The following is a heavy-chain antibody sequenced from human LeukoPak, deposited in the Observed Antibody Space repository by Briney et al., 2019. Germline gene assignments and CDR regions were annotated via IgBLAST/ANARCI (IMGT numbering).Heavy chain of an antibody. Sequence: ASVKVSCKVSGYTLAELSMHWVRQAPGKGLEWMGGFDPEDGETIYAQKFQGRVTMTEDTSTDTAYMELSSLRSEDTAVYYCVTDLSGTYGFWWGQGTLVTVSS. CDR1: GYTLAELS. D-gene: IGHD1-26*01. V-gene: IGHV1-24*01. CDR3: VTDLSGTYGFW. J-gene: IGHJ4*02. CDR2: FDPEDGET.